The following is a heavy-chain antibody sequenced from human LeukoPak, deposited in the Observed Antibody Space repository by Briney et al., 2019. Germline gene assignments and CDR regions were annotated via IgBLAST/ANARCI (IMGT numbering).Heavy chain of an antibody. Sequence: PSETLSLTCAVSGYSIGSGYYWGWIRQPPGKGLEWIASIYYSGSTYYNPSLKSRVTISVDTSKNQFSLKLSSVTAADTAVYYCARDSGDYNAFDIWGQGTMVTVSS. D-gene: IGHD4-17*01. CDR3: ARDSGDYNAFDI. CDR1: GYSIGSGYY. J-gene: IGHJ3*02. V-gene: IGHV4-38-2*02. CDR2: IYYSGST.